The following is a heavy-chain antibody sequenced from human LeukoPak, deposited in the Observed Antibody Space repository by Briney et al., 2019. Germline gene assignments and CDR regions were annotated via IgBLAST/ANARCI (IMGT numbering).Heavy chain of an antibody. CDR1: GFTFSSYG. CDR3: ARVGVAVAGDYWYFDL. CDR2: IRYDGSNK. Sequence: GGSLRLSCAASGFTFSSYGMHWVRQAPGKGLEWVAFIRYDGSNKYYADSVKGRFTISRDNAKKSLYLQMNSLRAEDTAVYYCARVGVAVAGDYWYFDLWGRGTLVTVSS. J-gene: IGHJ2*01. V-gene: IGHV3-30*02. D-gene: IGHD6-19*01.